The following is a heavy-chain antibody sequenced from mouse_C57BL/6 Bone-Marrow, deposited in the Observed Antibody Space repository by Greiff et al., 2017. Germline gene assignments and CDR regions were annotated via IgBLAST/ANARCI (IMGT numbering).Heavy chain of an antibody. CDR3: ASDYGSSYPAWCAY. J-gene: IGHJ3*01. CDR2: IYPRSGNT. V-gene: IGHV1-81*01. Sequence: QVQLQQSGAELARPGASVKLSCKASGYTFTSYGISWVKQRTGQGLEWIGEIYPRSGNTYYNEQFKGKATLTADKSSSTAYMELRSLTSEDSAVYFCASDYGSSYPAWCAYWGQGTLVTVSA. D-gene: IGHD1-1*01. CDR1: GYTFTSYG.